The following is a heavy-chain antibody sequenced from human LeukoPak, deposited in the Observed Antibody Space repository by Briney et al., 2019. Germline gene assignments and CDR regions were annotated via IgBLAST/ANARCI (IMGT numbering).Heavy chain of an antibody. CDR3: ASLQNIVGATPLPDY. J-gene: IGHJ4*02. Sequence: SETLSLTCTVSGGSINYYWSWIRQPPGKGLEWIGYIYYSGTTNYNPSLKSRVTISVHTSKNQFSLKLSSVTAADTAVYYCASLQNIVGATPLPDYWGQGTLVTVSS. CDR1: GGSINYY. D-gene: IGHD1-26*01. CDR2: IYYSGTT. V-gene: IGHV4-59*01.